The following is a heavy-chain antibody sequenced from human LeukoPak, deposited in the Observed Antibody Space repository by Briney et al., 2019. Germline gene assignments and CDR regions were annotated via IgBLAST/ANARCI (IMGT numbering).Heavy chain of an antibody. Sequence: GGSLRLSCAASGFTFSSYTMNWVRQAPGKGLEWVSSISTGSSYIYYADSVKGRFTISRDNPKNTLYLQMNSLRAEDTAVYYCAKAGGWFGELLQTSADNWFDPWGQGTLVTVSS. V-gene: IGHV3-21*04. CDR1: GFTFSSYT. J-gene: IGHJ5*02. CDR3: AKAGGWFGELLQTSADNWFDP. D-gene: IGHD3-10*01. CDR2: ISTGSSYI.